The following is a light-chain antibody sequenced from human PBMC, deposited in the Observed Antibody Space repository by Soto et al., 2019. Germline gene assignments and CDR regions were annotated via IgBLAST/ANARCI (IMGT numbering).Light chain of an antibody. J-gene: IGKJ2*01. CDR3: QQYNSYPYT. Sequence: DLQMTQSPSTLSASVGDRVTITCRASQSISSWLAWYQQKPGKAPKVLINKASSLESGVPSRFSGSGSGTEFTLTISSLQPDDFATYYCQQYNSYPYTFGQGTKLEIK. CDR1: QSISSW. CDR2: KAS. V-gene: IGKV1-5*03.